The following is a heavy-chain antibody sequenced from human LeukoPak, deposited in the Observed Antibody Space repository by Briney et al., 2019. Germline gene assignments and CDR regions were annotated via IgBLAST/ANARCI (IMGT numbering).Heavy chain of an antibody. V-gene: IGHV3-21*01. D-gene: IGHD6-19*01. CDR1: GFTFSSYA. CDR3: ARAVAGTGDAFDI. CDR2: ISNVGDT. J-gene: IGHJ3*02. Sequence: GGSLRLSCAASGFTFSSYAMSWVRQAPGKGLVWVSSISNVGDTYSADSVKGRFTISRDNAKNSLYLQMNSLRAEDTAVYYCARAVAGTGDAFDIWGQGTMVTVSS.